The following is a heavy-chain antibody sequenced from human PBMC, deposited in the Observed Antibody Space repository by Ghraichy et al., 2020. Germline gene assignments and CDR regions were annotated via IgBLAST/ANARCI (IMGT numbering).Heavy chain of an antibody. V-gene: IGHV3-30*04. CDR2: ISYDGSNK. D-gene: IGHD5-24*01. Sequence: GGSLRLSCAASGFTFSSYAMHWVRQAPGKGLEWVAVISYDGSNKYYADSVKGRFTISRDNSKNTLYLQMNSLRAEDTAVYYCARSAVRWLQGRLVYWGQGTLVTVSS. CDR1: GFTFSSYA. CDR3: ARSAVRWLQGRLVY. J-gene: IGHJ4*02.